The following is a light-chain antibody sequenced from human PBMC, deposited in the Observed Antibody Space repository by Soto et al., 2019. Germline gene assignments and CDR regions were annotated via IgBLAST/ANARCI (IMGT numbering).Light chain of an antibody. Sequence: IVLTQSPATLSLFPGERATLSCIAIQSISSSLAWYQQKPGQAPRLLIYDASNRATGIPARFSGSGSGTDFTLTISSLEPEDFAVYYCQQRSNWPPTFGQGTRLEI. CDR2: DAS. CDR3: QQRSNWPPT. J-gene: IGKJ5*01. V-gene: IGKV3-11*01. CDR1: QSISSS.